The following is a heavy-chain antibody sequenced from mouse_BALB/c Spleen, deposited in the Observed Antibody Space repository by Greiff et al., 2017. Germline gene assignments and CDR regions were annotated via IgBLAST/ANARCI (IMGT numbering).Heavy chain of an antibody. CDR2: ISSGGSYT. CDR1: GFTFSSYG. J-gene: IGHJ4*01. Sequence: EVNLVESGGDLVKPGGSLKLSCAASGFTFSSYGMSWVRQTPDKRLEWVATISSGGSYTYYPDSVKGRFTISRDNAKNTLYLQMSSLKSEDTAMYYCARQALRGAMDYWGQGTSVTVSS. CDR3: ARQALRGAMDY. D-gene: IGHD3-1*01. V-gene: IGHV5-6*01.